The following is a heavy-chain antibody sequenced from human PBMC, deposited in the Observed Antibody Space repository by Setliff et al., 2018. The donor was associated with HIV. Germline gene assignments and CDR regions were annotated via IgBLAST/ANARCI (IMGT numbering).Heavy chain of an antibody. Sequence: PSETLSLTCAVCGESFSGHHCSWIRQPPGKGLEWIGKINHSGSINYNPSLKSRVPISVDTFWGSVTAADTAVYYCARGYCSSTSCYGIYYFDNWGQGTPVTVSS. CDR1: GESFSGHH. J-gene: IGHJ4*02. CDR3: ARGYCSSTSCYGIYYFDN. V-gene: IGHV4-34*01. D-gene: IGHD2-2*01. CDR2: INHSGSI.